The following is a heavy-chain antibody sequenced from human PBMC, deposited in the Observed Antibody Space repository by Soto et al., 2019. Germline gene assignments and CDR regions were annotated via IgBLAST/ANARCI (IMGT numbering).Heavy chain of an antibody. J-gene: IGHJ6*02. CDR2: IDWDDDK. CDR3: ARTVAAASSYYYYYYGMDV. CDR1: GFSLSTSGMC. Sequence: GPTLVNPTQTLTLACTFSGFSLSTSGMCVSWIRQPPGKALEWLALIDWDDDKYYSTSLKTRLTISKDTSKNQVVLTMTNMDPVDTATYYCARTVAAASSYYYYYYGMDVWGQGTTVTVSS. V-gene: IGHV2-70*01. D-gene: IGHD6-13*01.